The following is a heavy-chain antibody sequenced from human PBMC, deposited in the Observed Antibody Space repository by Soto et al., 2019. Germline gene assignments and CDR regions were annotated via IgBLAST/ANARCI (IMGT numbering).Heavy chain of an antibody. Sequence: SVKVSCKASGGTFSSYAISWVRQAPGQGLEWMGGIIPIFGTANYAQKFQGRVTITADESTSTAYMELSSLRSEDTAVYYCARSDIVVVPAAGYSKETYYYYGMDVWGQGTTVTVSS. CDR3: ARSDIVVVPAAGYSKETYYYYGMDV. CDR1: GGTFSSYA. J-gene: IGHJ6*02. D-gene: IGHD2-2*01. V-gene: IGHV1-69*13. CDR2: IIPIFGTA.